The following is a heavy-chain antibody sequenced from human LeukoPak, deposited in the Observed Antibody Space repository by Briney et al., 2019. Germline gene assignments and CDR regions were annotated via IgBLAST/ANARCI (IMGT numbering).Heavy chain of an antibody. CDR3: ARGAPRFPHDAFDI. J-gene: IGHJ3*02. CDR2: INHSGST. V-gene: IGHV4-34*01. Sequence: SETLSLTCAVYGGSFSGYYWSWIRQPPGKGLEWIGEINHSGSTNYNPSLKSRVTISVDTSKNQFSLKLSSVTAADTAVYYCARGAPRFPHDAFDIWGQGTMVTVSS. CDR1: GGSFSGYY. D-gene: IGHD3-10*01.